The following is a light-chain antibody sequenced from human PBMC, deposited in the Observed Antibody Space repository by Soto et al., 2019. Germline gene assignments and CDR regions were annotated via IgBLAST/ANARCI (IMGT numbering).Light chain of an antibody. V-gene: IGLV1-40*01. CDR3: QSYDSSLSAYV. CDR2: ANS. Sequence: QSVLTQPPSVSGAPGQRVTISCSGGSSNLAAGYDVHWYQQLPGAAPKLLIYANSNRPSGVPDRFSGSKSGTSASLAITGLQAEDEADYYCQSYDSSLSAYVFGAGTKVTLL. CDR1: SSNLAAGYD. J-gene: IGLJ1*01.